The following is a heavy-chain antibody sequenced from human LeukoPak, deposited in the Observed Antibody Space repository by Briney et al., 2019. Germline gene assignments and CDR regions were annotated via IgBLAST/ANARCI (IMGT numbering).Heavy chain of an antibody. Sequence: ASVKVSCKASGYTFTGYYMHWVRQAPGQGHECMGWINPNSGGTNYAQKFQGRVTMTRDTSISTAYMELSRLRSDDTGVYYCARESIAVADYWGQGTLVTVSS. D-gene: IGHD6-19*01. CDR3: ARESIAVADY. CDR2: INPNSGGT. J-gene: IGHJ4*02. CDR1: GYTFTGYY. V-gene: IGHV1-2*02.